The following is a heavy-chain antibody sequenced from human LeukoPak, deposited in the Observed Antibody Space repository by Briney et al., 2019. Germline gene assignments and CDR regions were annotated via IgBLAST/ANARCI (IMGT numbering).Heavy chain of an antibody. CDR1: GFTFRNYP. CDR3: AKDGGYCSSTSCYGYYYYYYMDV. J-gene: IGHJ6*03. Sequence: PGGSLRLSCLGSGFTFRNYPMYWVRQAPGKGLEWMAVISYDGNTKYYADSVKGRFTLSRDNSKNSLYLQMNSLRAEDTALYYCAKDGGYCSSTSCYGYYYYYYMDVWGKGTTVTVSS. V-gene: IGHV3-30*04. CDR2: ISYDGNTK. D-gene: IGHD2-2*01.